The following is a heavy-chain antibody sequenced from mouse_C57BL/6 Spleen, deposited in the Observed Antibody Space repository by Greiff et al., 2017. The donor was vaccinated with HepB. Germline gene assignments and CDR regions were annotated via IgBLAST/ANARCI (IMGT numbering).Heavy chain of an antibody. CDR2: IWSGGST. D-gene: IGHD2-4*01. CDR3: ASGGLRRYFDV. J-gene: IGHJ1*03. Sequence: VQLQQSGPGLVQPSQSLSITCTVSGFSLTSYGVHWVRQSPGKGLEWLGVIWSGGSTDYNAAFISRLSISKDNSKSQVFFKMNSLQADDTAIYYCASGGLRRYFDVWGTGTTVTVSS. CDR1: GFSLTSYG. V-gene: IGHV2-2*01.